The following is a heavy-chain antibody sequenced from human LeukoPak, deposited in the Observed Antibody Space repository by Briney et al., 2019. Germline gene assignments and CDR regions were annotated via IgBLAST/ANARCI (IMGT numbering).Heavy chain of an antibody. D-gene: IGHD2-2*01. CDR3: ARGLFVVVPAVYYYYYYGMDV. CDR2: INHSGST. J-gene: IGHJ6*02. Sequence: SETLSLTCAVYGGSFSGYYWSRIRQPPGKGLEWIGEINHSGSTNYNPSLKSRVTISVDTSKNQFSLKLSSVTAADTAVYYCARGLFVVVPAVYYYYYYGMDVWGQGTTVTVSS. CDR1: GGSFSGYY. V-gene: IGHV4-34*01.